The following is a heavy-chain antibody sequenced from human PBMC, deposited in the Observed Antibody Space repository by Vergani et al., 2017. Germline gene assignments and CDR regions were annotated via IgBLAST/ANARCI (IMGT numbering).Heavy chain of an antibody. Sequence: QVQLVQSGAEVKKPGASVKVSCKASGYTFTTYGISWVRQAPGQGLEWMGWSSAYNGNTNYSQNFQGRVAMTIDTSTTTVYMELRSLRSDDTALYYCARVHRYYYGSGTYYPFDYWGQGTLVTVSS. V-gene: IGHV1-18*01. CDR2: SSAYNGNT. CDR3: ARVHRYYYGSGTYYPFDY. J-gene: IGHJ4*02. CDR1: GYTFTTYG. D-gene: IGHD3-10*01.